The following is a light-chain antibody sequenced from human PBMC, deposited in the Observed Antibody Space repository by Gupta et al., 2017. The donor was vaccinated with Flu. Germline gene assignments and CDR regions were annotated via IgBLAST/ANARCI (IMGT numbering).Light chain of an antibody. J-gene: IGKJ4*01. CDR2: GAS. CDR3: QQYGSAPLT. V-gene: IGKV3-20*01. Sequence: GTLSLSPGERATLSCRASQYVSSSYLAWYQHKPGQAPRLLIYGASTSATGIPDRCSGSGSGTDFTLTISRLEPEDCAVYYCQQYGSAPLTLGGGTKVQIE. CDR1: QYVSSSY.